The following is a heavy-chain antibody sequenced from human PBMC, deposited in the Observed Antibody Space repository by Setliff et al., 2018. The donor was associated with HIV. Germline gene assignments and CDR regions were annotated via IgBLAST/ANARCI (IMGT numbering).Heavy chain of an antibody. CDR2: IYGDGTD. J-gene: IGHJ4*02. Sequence: TLSLTCPVSGDSTSSYYWSWIRQPPGKALEWLAVIYGDGTDFFRPSLKSRLSITKDASKNQVVLTMTNMDPADTATYFCVFGRGDGYFDYWGQGTLVTVSS. CDR3: VFGRGDGYFDY. CDR1: GDSTSSYY. D-gene: IGHD3-10*01. V-gene: IGHV2-5*08.